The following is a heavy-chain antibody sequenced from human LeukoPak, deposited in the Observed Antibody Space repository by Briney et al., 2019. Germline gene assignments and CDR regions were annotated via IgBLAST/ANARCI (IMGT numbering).Heavy chain of an antibody. D-gene: IGHD3-3*01. Sequence: PSETLSLACTVSGGSISSYYWSWIRQPAGKGLEWIGRIYTSGSTNYNPSLKSRVTMSVDTSKNQFSLKLSSVTAADTAVYYCASGIYDFWSGHDAFDIWGQGTMVTVSS. J-gene: IGHJ3*02. CDR1: GGSISSYY. V-gene: IGHV4-4*07. CDR3: ASGIYDFWSGHDAFDI. CDR2: IYTSGST.